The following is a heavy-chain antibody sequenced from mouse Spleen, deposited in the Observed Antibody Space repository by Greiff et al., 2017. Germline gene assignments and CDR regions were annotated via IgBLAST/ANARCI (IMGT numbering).Heavy chain of an antibody. CDR1: GYTFTTYP. J-gene: IGHJ1*03. Sequence: VQLQESGAELVKPGASVKMSCKASGYTFTTYPIELMKQNHGKSLEWIGNFHPYNDDTKYNEKFKGKATLTVEKSSSTFYLELSRLTSDDSAVYYCARGYYYGSWYFEVWGTGTTVTVSS. V-gene: IGHV1-47*01. CDR3: ARGYYYGSWYFEV. CDR2: FHPYNDDT. D-gene: IGHD1-1*01.